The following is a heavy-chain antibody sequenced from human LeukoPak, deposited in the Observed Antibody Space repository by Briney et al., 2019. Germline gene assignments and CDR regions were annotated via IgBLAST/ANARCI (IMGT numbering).Heavy chain of an antibody. CDR2: INERATII. Sequence: GGSLRLSCAASGFTFSNYWMHWVRHAPGKGLEWVSRINERATIISYADSVKGRFTISRENARNTLYLQMNSLTAEDTAVYYCVRDLILVWTPGDDFDHWGQGTLVTVSS. V-gene: IGHV3-74*01. D-gene: IGHD3-16*01. J-gene: IGHJ4*02. CDR3: VRDLILVWTPGDDFDH. CDR1: GFTFSNYW.